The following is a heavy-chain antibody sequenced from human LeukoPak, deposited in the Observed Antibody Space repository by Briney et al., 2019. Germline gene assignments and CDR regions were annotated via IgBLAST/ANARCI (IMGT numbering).Heavy chain of an antibody. CDR3: ARSPGSGSFNWFDP. V-gene: IGHV3-53*04. CDR1: GFTVSSNY. D-gene: IGHD3-10*01. Sequence: GRSLRLSCAASGFTVSSNYMSWVRQAPGKGLEWVSVIYSGGSTYYADSVKGRFTISRHNSKDTLYLQMNSLRAEDTAVYYCARSPGSGSFNWFDPWGQGTLVTVSS. J-gene: IGHJ5*02. CDR2: IYSGGST.